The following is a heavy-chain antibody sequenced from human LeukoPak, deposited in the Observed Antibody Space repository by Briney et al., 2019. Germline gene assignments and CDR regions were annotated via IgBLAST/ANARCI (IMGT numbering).Heavy chain of an antibody. Sequence: PGGSLRLSCAASGFTFDDYGMSWVRQAPGKGLEWVSAISGSGGSTNYADSVKGRFTISRDNSKNTLYLQMNSLRAEDTAVYYCAKDRGRAVAGSEFDYWGQGTLVTVSS. V-gene: IGHV3-23*01. D-gene: IGHD6-19*01. CDR3: AKDRGRAVAGSEFDY. CDR2: ISGSGGST. J-gene: IGHJ4*02. CDR1: GFTFDDYG.